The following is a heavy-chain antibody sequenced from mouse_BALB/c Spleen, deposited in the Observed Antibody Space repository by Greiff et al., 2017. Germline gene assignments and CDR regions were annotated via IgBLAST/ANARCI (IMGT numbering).Heavy chain of an antibody. CDR2: ISYSGST. J-gene: IGHJ4*01. Sequence: EVKLMESGPSLVKPSQTLSLTCSVTGDSITSGYWNWIRKFPGNKLEYMGYISYSGSTYYNPSLKSRISITRDTYKNQYYLQLNSVTTEDTATYYCATITTATGAMDYWGQGTSVTVSS. CDR1: GDSITSGY. D-gene: IGHD1-2*01. V-gene: IGHV3-8*02. CDR3: ATITTATGAMDY.